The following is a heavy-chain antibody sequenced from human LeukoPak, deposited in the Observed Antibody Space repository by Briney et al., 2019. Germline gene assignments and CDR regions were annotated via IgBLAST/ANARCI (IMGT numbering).Heavy chain of an antibody. D-gene: IGHD6-13*01. Sequence: GASVKVSCKASGYTFTSYDINWVRQATGQGLEWMGWINPNSGRTNYAHNFQGRVTLTRDPSISTAYMELTGLTSNDTGVYYCARTREYSSTWFFPPFDPWGQGTLVTVSS. CDR2: INPNSGRT. J-gene: IGHJ5*02. V-gene: IGHV1-2*02. CDR1: GYTFTSYD. CDR3: ARTREYSSTWFFPPFDP.